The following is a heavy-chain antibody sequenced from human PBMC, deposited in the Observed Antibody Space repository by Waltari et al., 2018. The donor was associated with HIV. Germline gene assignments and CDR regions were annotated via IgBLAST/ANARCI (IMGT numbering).Heavy chain of an antibody. CDR3: ARVALPAAIHYGMDA. CDR2: INPNNAGT. V-gene: IGHV1-2*06. CDR1: GYSFIAYY. J-gene: IGHJ6*02. Sequence: QVQLVQSGAEMKKPGASVKVSCKAYGYSFIAYYIHWVRQAPGQGLEWMGRINPNNAGTNYPQKFQGRVTMTRDTSINTVYMELIRLRPDDTAVYYCARVALPAAIHYGMDAWGQGTTVTVSS. D-gene: IGHD2-2*01.